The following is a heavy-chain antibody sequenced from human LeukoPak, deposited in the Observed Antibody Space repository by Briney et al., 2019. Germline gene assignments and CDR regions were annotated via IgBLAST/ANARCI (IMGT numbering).Heavy chain of an antibody. CDR2: ISSSSSYI. V-gene: IGHV3-21*01. D-gene: IGHD6-19*01. Sequence: PGGSLRLSCAASGFTFSSYSMNWVRQAPGKGPEWFSSISSSSSYIYYADSVKGRFTISRDNAKNSLYLQMNSLRAEDTAVYYCARDDSSGWDVWGKGTTVTVSS. J-gene: IGHJ6*04. CDR3: ARDDSSGWDV. CDR1: GFTFSSYS.